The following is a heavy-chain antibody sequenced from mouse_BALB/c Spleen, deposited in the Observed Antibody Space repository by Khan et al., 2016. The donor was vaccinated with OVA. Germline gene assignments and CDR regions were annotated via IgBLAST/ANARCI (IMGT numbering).Heavy chain of an antibody. Sequence: VQLQESGAELVRPGTSVKMSCKAAGYTFTNYWIGWVKQRPGHGLEWIGDIFPGGGYTNYNEKFKGKATLTADTSSSTAYMKLSSLTSEDSAIYYCARSGAARATCDYFDYCGQGTTLTVSS. CDR2: IFPGGGYT. CDR1: GYTFTNYW. D-gene: IGHD3-1*01. J-gene: IGHJ2*01. V-gene: IGHV1-63*02. CDR3: ARSGAARATCDYFDY.